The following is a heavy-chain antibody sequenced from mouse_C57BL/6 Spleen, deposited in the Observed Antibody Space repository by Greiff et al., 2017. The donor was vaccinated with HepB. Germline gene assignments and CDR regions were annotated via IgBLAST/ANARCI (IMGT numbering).Heavy chain of an antibody. CDR1: GFTFSDYY. J-gene: IGHJ4*01. V-gene: IGHV5-16*01. D-gene: IGHD4-1*01. CDR3: ARGLEYYYAMDY. Sequence: EVQRVESEGGLVQPGSSMKLSCTASGFTFSDYYMAWVRQVPEKGLEWVANINYDGSSTYYLDSLKSRFIISRDNAKNILYLQMSSLKSEDTATYYCARGLEYYYAMDYWGQGTSVTVSS. CDR2: INYDGSST.